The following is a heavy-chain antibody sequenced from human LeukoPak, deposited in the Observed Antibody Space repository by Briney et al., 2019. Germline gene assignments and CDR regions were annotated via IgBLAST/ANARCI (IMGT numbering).Heavy chain of an antibody. D-gene: IGHD6-19*01. CDR3: ASPAVAPRF. CDR2: ISSSGSTI. CDR1: GFILSSYE. J-gene: IGHJ4*02. Sequence: GGSLRLSCAASGFILSSYEMNWVRQAPGKGLEWLSYISSSGSTIYYADSVKGRFPISRDTAKNSLYLQMNSLRAEDTAVYYCASPAVAPRFWGQGTLVTVSS. V-gene: IGHV3-48*03.